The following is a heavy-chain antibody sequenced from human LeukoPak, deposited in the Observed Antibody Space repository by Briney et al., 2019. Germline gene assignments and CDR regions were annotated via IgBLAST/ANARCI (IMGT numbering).Heavy chain of an antibody. V-gene: IGHV3-15*01. J-gene: IGHJ4*02. Sequence: GGSLRLSCAASGFTFSNAWMSWVRQAPGKGLEWVGRIKSKTDDGTTDYAAPVKGRFTISRDDSKNTLYLQMNSLKTEDTAVYYCTTGRLWDNDYWGQGTLVTVSS. CDR1: GFTFSNAW. CDR3: TTGRLWDNDY. D-gene: IGHD3-10*01. CDR2: IKSKTDDGTT.